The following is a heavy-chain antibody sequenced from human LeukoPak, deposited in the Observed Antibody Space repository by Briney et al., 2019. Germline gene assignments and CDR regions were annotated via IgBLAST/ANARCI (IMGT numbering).Heavy chain of an antibody. CDR2: INDDGSRT. J-gene: IGHJ4*02. CDR3: ARDRPDRGYSYGRDFDY. CDR1: GFIFSTSW. V-gene: IGHV3-74*03. Sequence: GGSLRLSCAAPGFIFSTSWLHWVRQAPGKGLVWVSRINDDGSRTTSADSVKGRFTVSRDNAKNSLYLQMNSLRAEDTAVYYCARDRPDRGYSYGRDFDYWGQGTLVTVSS. D-gene: IGHD5-18*01.